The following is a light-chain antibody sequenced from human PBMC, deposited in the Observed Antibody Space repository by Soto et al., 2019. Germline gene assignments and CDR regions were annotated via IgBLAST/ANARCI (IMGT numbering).Light chain of an antibody. J-gene: IGKJ2*01. CDR2: AAS. CDR3: QQQHTYPST. V-gene: IGKV1-17*02. Sequence: IQMTQSPSSLSASVGDRVTIICRASQDIRSDLAWYQQNPGKAPKRRIDAASTLHSGVPSRFRGSGAVTEFTPTLVNLQSDDFATYYCQQQHTYPSTSGPGTKLDIK. CDR1: QDIRSD.